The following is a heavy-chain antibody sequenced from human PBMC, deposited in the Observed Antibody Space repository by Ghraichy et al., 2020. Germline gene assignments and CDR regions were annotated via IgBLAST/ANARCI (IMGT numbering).Heavy chain of an antibody. CDR2: INPNSGGT. Sequence: ASVKVSCKASGYTFTGYYMHWVRQAPGQGLEWMGWINPNSGGTNYAQKFQGRVTMTRDTSISTAYMELSRLRSDDTAVYYCARSIAARRTQFDYWGQGTLVIVSS. J-gene: IGHJ4*02. CDR3: ARSIAARRTQFDY. CDR1: GYTFTGYY. V-gene: IGHV1-2*02. D-gene: IGHD6-6*01.